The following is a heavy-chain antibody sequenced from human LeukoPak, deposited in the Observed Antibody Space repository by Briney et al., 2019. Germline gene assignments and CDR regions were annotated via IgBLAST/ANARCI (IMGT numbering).Heavy chain of an antibody. CDR2: IYTSGST. Sequence: SETLSLTCTVSGGSISSGSYYWSWIRQPAGKGLEWIGRIYTSGSTNYNPSLKSRVTISVDTSKNQFSLKLSSVTAADTAVYYCARADWGLGNYFDYWGQGTLVTVSS. D-gene: IGHD7-27*01. CDR3: ARADWGLGNYFDY. J-gene: IGHJ4*02. CDR1: GGSISSGSYY. V-gene: IGHV4-61*02.